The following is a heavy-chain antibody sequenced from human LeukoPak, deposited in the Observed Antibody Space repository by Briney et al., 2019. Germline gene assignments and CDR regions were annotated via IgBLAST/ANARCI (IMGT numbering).Heavy chain of an antibody. Sequence: GRSLRLSCAASGFTFSSYAMHWVRQAPGKGLEWVAIIWYDGSNKFYADSVKGRFSISRDNSKDTVYLQMNSLRAEDTAVYYCARDRGTTSSSGWYFDPWGRGTLVTVSS. J-gene: IGHJ2*01. CDR2: IWYDGSNK. CDR1: GFTFSSYA. CDR3: ARDRGTTSSSGWYFDP. D-gene: IGHD2-2*01. V-gene: IGHV3-33*08.